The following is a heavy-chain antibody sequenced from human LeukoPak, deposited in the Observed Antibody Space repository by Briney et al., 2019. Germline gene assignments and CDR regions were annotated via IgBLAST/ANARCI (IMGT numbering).Heavy chain of an antibody. Sequence: GGSLRLSCAASGFTFDDYAMHWFRQAPGKGLEWVSGISWNSGSIGYADSVKGRFTISRDNAKNSLYLQMNSLRAEDTALYYCAKDLYGGFDYWGQGTLVTVSS. CDR2: ISWNSGSI. J-gene: IGHJ4*02. V-gene: IGHV3-9*01. CDR3: AKDLYGGFDY. CDR1: GFTFDDYA. D-gene: IGHD4-23*01.